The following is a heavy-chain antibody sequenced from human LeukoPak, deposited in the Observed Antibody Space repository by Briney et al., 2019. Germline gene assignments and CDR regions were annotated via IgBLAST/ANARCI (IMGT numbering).Heavy chain of an antibody. Sequence: SETLSLTCAVYGGSFSGYYWRWIRQPPGKGREGRGEINHSGSTNYTPSLKSRVTISVDTSKHQFSLTLSSVTAADTAVYYCARSLRLYSSGWYYFDYWGQGTLVTVSS. CDR3: ARSLRLYSSGWYYFDY. CDR1: GGSFSGYY. CDR2: INHSGST. V-gene: IGHV4-34*01. D-gene: IGHD6-19*01. J-gene: IGHJ4*02.